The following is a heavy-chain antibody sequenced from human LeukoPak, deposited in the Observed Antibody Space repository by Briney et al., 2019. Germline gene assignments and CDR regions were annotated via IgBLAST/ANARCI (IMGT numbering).Heavy chain of an antibody. CDR1: GFTFSSYE. D-gene: IGHD6-19*01. Sequence: GGSLRLSCAASGFTFSSYEMNWVRQAPGKGLDWVSYISTSGSTIYYADSVKGRFTISRDNSKNTLYLQMNSLRAEDTAVYYCAKEILGGYSSGWYPLGRWGQGTLVTVSS. J-gene: IGHJ4*02. CDR2: ISTSGSTI. CDR3: AKEILGGYSSGWYPLGR. V-gene: IGHV3-48*03.